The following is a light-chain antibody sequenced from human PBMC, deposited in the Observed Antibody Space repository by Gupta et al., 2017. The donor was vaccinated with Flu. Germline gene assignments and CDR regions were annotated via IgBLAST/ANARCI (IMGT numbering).Light chain of an antibody. CDR1: SGSVGTTYY. CDR2: DIN. J-gene: IGLJ2*01. Sequence: TVTITCGVSSGSVGTTYYPSWDQPTPGQTHRLLVYDINRRSAGVPARFSGSICGNKAALTITGAEEDEECDYYCAQDMGNGIWEVGGGTKVTVL. V-gene: IGLV8-61*01. CDR3: AQDMGNGIWE.